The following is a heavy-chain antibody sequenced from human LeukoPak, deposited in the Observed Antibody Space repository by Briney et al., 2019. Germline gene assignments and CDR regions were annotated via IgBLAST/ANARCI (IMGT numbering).Heavy chain of an antibody. CDR3: ARDLEGSGPDY. CDR2: IWYDGSNK. CDR1: GFTFSRHG. J-gene: IGHJ4*02. V-gene: IGHV3-33*01. D-gene: IGHD6-19*01. Sequence: GESLRLSCAASGFTFSRHGMHWVRQAPGKGLEWVAVIWYDGSNKYYADSVKGRFTISRDNSKNTLYLQMNSLRAEDTAVYYCARDLEGSGPDYWGQGTLVTVSS.